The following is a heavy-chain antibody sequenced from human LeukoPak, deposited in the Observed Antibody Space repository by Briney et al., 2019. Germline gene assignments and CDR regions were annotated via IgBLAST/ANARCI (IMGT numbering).Heavy chain of an antibody. J-gene: IGHJ4*02. CDR3: AKDNGYSNSFDY. D-gene: IGHD6-13*01. CDR2: ISTYNGNT. Sequence: ASVKVSCKTSGYTFTTYGISWVRQAPGQGPEWMGWISTYNGNTHFAQSLQGRLTMTTDTSTSTAHMELRSLRSDDTAVYYCAKDNGYSNSFDYWGQGTLVTVSS. CDR1: GYTFTTYG. V-gene: IGHV1-18*01.